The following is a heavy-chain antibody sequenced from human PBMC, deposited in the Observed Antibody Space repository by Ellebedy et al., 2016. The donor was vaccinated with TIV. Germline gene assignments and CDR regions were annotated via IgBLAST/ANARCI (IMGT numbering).Heavy chain of an antibody. CDR2: VWSDGRNK. CDR3: ARDNTAMVRRNHMDV. D-gene: IGHD5-18*01. Sequence: GESLKISCAASGFTFNNYGMHWVRQAPGKGLEWVAVVWSDGRNKYYADSVKGRFTISRDNSNSTLYLQMDRLRAEDTAFYYCARDNTAMVRRNHMDVWGQGTTVTVSS. J-gene: IGHJ6*02. CDR1: GFTFNNYG. V-gene: IGHV3-33*01.